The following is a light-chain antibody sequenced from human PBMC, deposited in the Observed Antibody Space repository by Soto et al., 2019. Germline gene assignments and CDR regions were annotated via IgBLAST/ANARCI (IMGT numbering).Light chain of an antibody. V-gene: IGLV2-14*01. CDR1: SSDVGGYNY. J-gene: IGLJ1*01. Sequence: QSALTQPASVSGSPGQSITISCTGTSSDVGGYNYVSWYQQHPGIAPKLLIYGVTNRPSGVSPRFSVSKSGNTASLTISGLQAEDEADYHCSSYTSASTLLYLFGTGTKLTVL. CDR2: GVT. CDR3: SSYTSASTLLYL.